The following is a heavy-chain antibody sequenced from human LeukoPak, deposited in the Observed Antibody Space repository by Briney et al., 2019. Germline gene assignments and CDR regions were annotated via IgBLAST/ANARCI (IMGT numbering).Heavy chain of an antibody. Sequence: GGSLRLSCAASGFTFSSYSMNWVRQAPGKGLAWVSSISSSSSYVNYADSVRGRFTISRDNAKNSLYLQMNSLRAEDTAVYYCARDHTVTIAHYYYYMDVWGKGTTVTVSS. V-gene: IGHV3-21*01. CDR2: ISSSSSYV. CDR1: GFTFSSYS. J-gene: IGHJ6*03. D-gene: IGHD4-17*01. CDR3: ARDHTVTIAHYYYYMDV.